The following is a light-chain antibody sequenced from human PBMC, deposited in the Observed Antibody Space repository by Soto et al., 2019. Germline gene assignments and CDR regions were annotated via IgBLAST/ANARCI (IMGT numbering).Light chain of an antibody. Sequence: EIVLTQSPATLSVSPGDIATLSCRASQSVSSKLAWYQQKPGQAPRVLIYGASTRATGIPARFSGSGSGTEVTLTISSLQSEDFAVYYCQQYINWPFALTFGGGTKVEIK. CDR1: QSVSSK. V-gene: IGKV3-15*01. CDR2: GAS. CDR3: QQYINWPFALT. J-gene: IGKJ4*01.